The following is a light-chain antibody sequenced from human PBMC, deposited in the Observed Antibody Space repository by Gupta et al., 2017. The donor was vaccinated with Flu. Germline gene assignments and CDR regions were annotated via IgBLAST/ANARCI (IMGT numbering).Light chain of an antibody. J-gene: IGKJ1*01. CDR1: QGIRKD. V-gene: IGKV1-17*01. Sequence: PSSLSASVGDRVTITCRASQGIRKDLGWYQQKPGKAPKRLIYAASRVQRGVPSRFSGSGSGTEFTLTISSQQPEDFANYCCQHQNSSPSTFGQGTKVEIK. CDR3: QHQNSSPST. CDR2: AAS.